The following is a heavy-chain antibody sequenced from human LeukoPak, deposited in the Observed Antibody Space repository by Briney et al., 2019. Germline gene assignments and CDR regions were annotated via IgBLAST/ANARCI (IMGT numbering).Heavy chain of an antibody. J-gene: IGHJ5*02. CDR1: GDSISSTNYY. Sequence: ASETLSLTCTVSGDSISSTNYYWGWIRQPPGKGLEWIGEINHSGSTNYNPSLKSRVTISVDTSKNQFSLKLSSVTAADTAVYYCARGRRWFDPWGQGTLVTVSS. CDR3: ARGRRWFDP. CDR2: INHSGST. V-gene: IGHV4-39*07.